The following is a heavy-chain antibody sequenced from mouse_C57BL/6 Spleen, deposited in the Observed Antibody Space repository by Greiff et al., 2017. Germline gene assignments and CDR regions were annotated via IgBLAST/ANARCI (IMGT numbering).Heavy chain of an antibody. V-gene: IGHV1-12*01. Sequence: QVQLQQSGAELVRPGASVKMSCKASGYTFTSYNMHWVKQTPRQGLEWIGAIYPGNGDTSSNQKFKGKATLTVDKSSSTAYMQLSSLTSEDSAVYVGARVAYGSSYGAMDYWGQGTSVTVSS. CDR3: ARVAYGSSYGAMDY. CDR2: IYPGNGDT. J-gene: IGHJ4*01. CDR1: GYTFTSYN. D-gene: IGHD1-1*01.